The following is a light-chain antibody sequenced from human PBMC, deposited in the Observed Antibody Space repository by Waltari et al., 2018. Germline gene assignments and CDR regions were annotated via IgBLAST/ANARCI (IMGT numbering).Light chain of an antibody. V-gene: IGKV3-11*01. CDR2: DAS. CDR1: QSVGTY. J-gene: IGKJ4*01. CDR3: QQRHNWPLT. Sequence: GERATLSCRASQSVGTYLAWYQQRPGQSPRLLIYDASYRATGIPARFSGSGSETDFTLTISSLQPEDFAVYYCQQRHNWPLTFGGGTRVQI.